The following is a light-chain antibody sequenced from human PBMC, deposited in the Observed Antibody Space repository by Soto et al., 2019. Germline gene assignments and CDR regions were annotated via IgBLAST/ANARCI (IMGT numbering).Light chain of an antibody. CDR3: QQYGSTPPYT. CDR1: QSVSSSY. CDR2: GAS. V-gene: IGKV3-20*01. Sequence: DIVLTQSPGTLSSSPGERATISCRASQSVSSSYLSWYQQKTGQAPRLLIYGASSSANGSPERFSGSGCGTDFTLTISRLEPADFSVYYCQQYGSTPPYTFGQGTKVDIK. J-gene: IGKJ2*01.